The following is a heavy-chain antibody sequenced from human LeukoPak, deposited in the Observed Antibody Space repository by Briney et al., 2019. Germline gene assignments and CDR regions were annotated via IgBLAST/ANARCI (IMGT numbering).Heavy chain of an antibody. J-gene: IGHJ6*02. CDR1: GFTFSSYW. CDR2: IKSDGSST. Sequence: GGSLRLSCAASGFTFSSYWMHWVRQAPGKGLVWVSRIKSDGSSTNYADSVKGRFTISRDNAKNTLYLQMNSLRAEDTAVYYCARSYGMDVWGQGTTVTVSS. V-gene: IGHV3-74*01. CDR3: ARSYGMDV.